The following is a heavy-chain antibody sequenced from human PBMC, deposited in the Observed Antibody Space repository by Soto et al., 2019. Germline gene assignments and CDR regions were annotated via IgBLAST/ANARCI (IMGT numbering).Heavy chain of an antibody. V-gene: IGHV4-34*01. CDR2: INHSGST. D-gene: IGHD6-6*01. CDR1: GGSFSGYY. Sequence: SETLSLTCAVYGGSFSGYYWSWIRQPPGNGLEWIGEINHSGSTNYNPSLKSRVTISVDTSKNQFSLKLSSVTAADTAVYYCARGAARPGNWGQGTLVTVSS. CDR3: ARGAARPGN. J-gene: IGHJ4*02.